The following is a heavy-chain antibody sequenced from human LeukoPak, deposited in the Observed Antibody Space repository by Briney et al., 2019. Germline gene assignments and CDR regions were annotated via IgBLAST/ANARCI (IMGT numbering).Heavy chain of an antibody. CDR1: GGSINSYY. Sequence: SETLSLTYTVSGGSINSYYWSWIRQPPGKGLEWIGYIYYSGTTNYNPSLKSRVTISVDTSKNQFSLKLSSVTAADTAVCYCARGVYIAAAQYAYWGQGTLVTVSS. D-gene: IGHD6-13*01. CDR2: IYYSGTT. CDR3: ARGVYIAAAQYAY. V-gene: IGHV4-59*01. J-gene: IGHJ4*02.